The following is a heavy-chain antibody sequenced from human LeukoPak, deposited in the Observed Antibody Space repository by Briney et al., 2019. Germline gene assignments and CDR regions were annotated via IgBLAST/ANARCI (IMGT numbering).Heavy chain of an antibody. CDR1: GFTFSSYW. D-gene: IGHD6-13*01. Sequence: GGSLRLSCAASGFTFSSYWMSWVRQAPGKGLEWVARLKEDGSEKDHVDSVKGRFTISRDNAKNSLYLQMNSLTAEDTAVYYCATGGSWFISWGQGTQVTVSS. CDR3: ATGGSWFIS. V-gene: IGHV3-7*01. J-gene: IGHJ5*02. CDR2: LKEDGSEK.